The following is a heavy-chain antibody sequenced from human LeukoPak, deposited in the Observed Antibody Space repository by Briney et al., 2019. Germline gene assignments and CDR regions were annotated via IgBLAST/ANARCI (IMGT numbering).Heavy chain of an antibody. D-gene: IGHD3-10*01. CDR2: ISGNGGLT. V-gene: IGHV3-43*02. Sequence: PGGSLRLSCAASGFTFYDYVMHWVRQPPGKGLEWVSLISGNGGLTYYADSVKGRFTISRDNSKNSLYLQMNSLTSEDSALYYCVRALPGGPVGLDVWGQGTTVSVSS. CDR1: GFTFYDYV. CDR3: VRALPGGPVGLDV. J-gene: IGHJ6*02.